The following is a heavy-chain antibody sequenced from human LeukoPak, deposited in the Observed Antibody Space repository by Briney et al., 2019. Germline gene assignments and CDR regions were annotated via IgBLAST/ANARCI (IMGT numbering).Heavy chain of an antibody. J-gene: IGHJ6*02. Sequence: GGSLRLSCAASGFTFSSYGMHWVRQAPGKGLEWVAVISYDGSNKYYAGSVKGRFTISRDNSKNTLHLQMNSLRAEDTAVYYCAKDAGRDYYYYGMDVWGQGTTVTVSS. CDR3: AKDAGRDYYYYGMDV. D-gene: IGHD6-13*01. V-gene: IGHV3-30*18. CDR1: GFTFSSYG. CDR2: ISYDGSNK.